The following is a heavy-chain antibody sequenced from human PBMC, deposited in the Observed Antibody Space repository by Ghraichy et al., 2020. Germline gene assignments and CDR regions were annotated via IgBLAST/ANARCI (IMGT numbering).Heavy chain of an antibody. V-gene: IGHV3-33*01. CDR1: GFTFSSYG. J-gene: IGHJ4*02. CDR3: ARDLGYDSSGTGVN. D-gene: IGHD3-22*01. CDR2: IWYDGSNK. Sequence: GGSLRLSCAASGFTFSSYGMHWVRQAPGKGLEWVAVIWYDGSNKYYADSVKGRFTISRDNSKNTLYLQMNSLRAEDTAVYYCARDLGYDSSGTGVNWGQGTLVTVSS.